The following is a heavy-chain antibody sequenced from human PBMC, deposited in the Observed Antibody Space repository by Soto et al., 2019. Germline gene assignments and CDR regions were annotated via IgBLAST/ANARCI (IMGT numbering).Heavy chain of an antibody. CDR2: ISAYNGNT. D-gene: IGHD1-26*01. V-gene: IGHV1-18*01. J-gene: IGHJ5*02. CDR1: GYTFTSYD. CDR3: ARPGSGSYYTDWFDP. Sequence: ASVKVSCKASGYTFTSYDINWVRQATGQGLEWMGWISAYNGNTNYAQKLQGRVTMTTDTSTSTAYMELRSLRSDDTAVYYCARPGSGSYYTDWFDPWGQGTLVTVSS.